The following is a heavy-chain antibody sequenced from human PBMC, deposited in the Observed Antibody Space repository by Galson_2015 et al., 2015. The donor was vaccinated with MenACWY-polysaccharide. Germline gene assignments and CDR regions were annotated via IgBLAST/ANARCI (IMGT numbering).Heavy chain of an antibody. J-gene: IGHJ6*02. CDR3: ARRAPMVTSLFYGMDV. D-gene: IGHD4/OR15-4a*01. Sequence: SLRLSCAASGFTFSSYAMSWVRQAPGKGLEWVPAISGSGATTYYADSVKGRFTISRDNSKNTLYLQMNSLRAEDTAVYFCARRAPMVTSLFYGMDVWGQGTTVTVS. CDR1: GFTFSSYA. V-gene: IGHV3-23*01. CDR2: ISGSGATT.